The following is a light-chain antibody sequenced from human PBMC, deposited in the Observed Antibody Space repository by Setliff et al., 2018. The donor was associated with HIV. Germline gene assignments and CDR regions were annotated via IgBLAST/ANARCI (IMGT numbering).Light chain of an antibody. CDR2: DTN. Sequence: GQRVTIYCSGSSSNVGTGFGVQWYQQFPGAAPKLLIHDTNSRPSEVPVRFPGSKSGASASLDINGLEAEDEADYYCQSYDSRLNGYVFGTGTKVTVL. CDR1: SSNVGTGFG. J-gene: IGLJ1*01. V-gene: IGLV1-40*03. CDR3: QSYDSRLNGYV.